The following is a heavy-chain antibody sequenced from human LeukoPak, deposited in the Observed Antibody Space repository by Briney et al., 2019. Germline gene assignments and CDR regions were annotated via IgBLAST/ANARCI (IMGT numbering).Heavy chain of an antibody. J-gene: IGHJ4*02. V-gene: IGHV3-23*01. CDR3: GKTTAGYSSGQKPAWPVDY. Sequence: PGGSLRLSCEASGFTFGSFAMYWVRQAPGKGLDWIAGIFGSGGSPHYADSVKGRFTIFRDNSKNTVYLQINSLRAEDTAVYYCGKTTAGYSSGQKPAWPVDYWGQGTLVTVSS. CDR1: GFTFGSFA. D-gene: IGHD5-18*01. CDR2: IFGSGGSP.